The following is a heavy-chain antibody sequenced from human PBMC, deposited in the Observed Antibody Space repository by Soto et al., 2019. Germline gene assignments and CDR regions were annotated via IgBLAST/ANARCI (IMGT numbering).Heavy chain of an antibody. Sequence: GGSLRLSCAASGFMFSVYTMNWVRQAPGKGLEWTPSINSDSSSIYHADSVKGRFTISRDNAKNSVDLQMNSLRDEDTAVYYCARSYYHDSSAYYYDYWGQGALVTVSS. V-gene: IGHV3-48*02. CDR1: GFMFSVYT. CDR3: ARSYYHDSSAYYYDY. CDR2: INSDSSSI. J-gene: IGHJ4*02. D-gene: IGHD3-22*01.